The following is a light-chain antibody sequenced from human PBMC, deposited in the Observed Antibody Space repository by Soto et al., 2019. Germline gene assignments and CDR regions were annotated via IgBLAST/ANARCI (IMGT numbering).Light chain of an antibody. Sequence: EIVLTQSPATLSLSPGERATLSCRASQTVSSYLAWYQQKPGQAPRLLIYDASNRATGIPARFSGSGSGTDFTLTISSLETEDSAVYYCQQRSNWLWGFTFGPGTKVDIK. V-gene: IGKV3-11*01. CDR1: QTVSSY. CDR2: DAS. J-gene: IGKJ3*01. CDR3: QQRSNWLWGFT.